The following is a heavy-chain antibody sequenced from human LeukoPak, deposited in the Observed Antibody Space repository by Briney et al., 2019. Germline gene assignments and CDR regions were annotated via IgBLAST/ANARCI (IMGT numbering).Heavy chain of an antibody. V-gene: IGHV3-33*01. CDR2: IWYDGSNK. J-gene: IGHJ4*02. CDR3: ARGPQYYDILTGYLY. CDR1: GFTFSSYG. Sequence: PGGSLRLSCAASGFTFSSYGMHWVRQAPGKGLEWVAVIWYDGSNKYYADSVKGRFTISRDNSKNMLYLQMNSLRAEDTAVYYCARGPQYYDILTGYLYWGQGTLVTVSS. D-gene: IGHD3-9*01.